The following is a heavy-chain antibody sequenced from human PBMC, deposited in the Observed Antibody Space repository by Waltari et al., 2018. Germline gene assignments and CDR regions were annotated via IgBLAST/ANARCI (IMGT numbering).Heavy chain of an antibody. Sequence: EVQLLESGGYFVQPRGSLRLHCAPSGFPFSKYWIHWVRQTPGKGLEWVSHIKGDGSNIKYADSVKGRFTVSSDNAKNTVYLQISSLRAEDTAVYYCARSNNFAFDYWGQGTLVTVSS. CDR3: ARSNNFAFDY. V-gene: IGHV3-74*01. CDR2: IKGDGSNI. CDR1: GFPFSKYW. D-gene: IGHD1-20*01. J-gene: IGHJ4*02.